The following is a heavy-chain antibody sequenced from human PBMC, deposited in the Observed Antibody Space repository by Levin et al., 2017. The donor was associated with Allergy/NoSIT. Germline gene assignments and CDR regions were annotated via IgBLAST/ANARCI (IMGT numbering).Heavy chain of an antibody. D-gene: IGHD2-15*01. CDR2: ISSNGGST. CDR1: GFTFSSYA. J-gene: IGHJ4*02. Sequence: GESLKISCAASGFTFSSYAMHWVRQAPGKGLEYVSAISSNGGSTYYANSVKGRFTISRDNSKNTLYLQMGSLRAEDMAVYYCARGGYCSGGSCHLDYGDFDYWGQGTLVTVSS. CDR3: ARGGYCSGGSCHLDYGDFDY. V-gene: IGHV3-64*01.